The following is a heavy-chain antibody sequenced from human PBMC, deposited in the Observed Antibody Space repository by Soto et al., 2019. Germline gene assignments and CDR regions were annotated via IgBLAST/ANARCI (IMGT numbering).Heavy chain of an antibody. Sequence: QLQLQESGPGLVKPSETLSLTCTVSGGSISSSSYYWGWIRQPPGKGLEWIGSIYYSGSTYYNPSLESGVAISVDTSKDQCSLKLSSVTAADTAVYYCAGPSGPYSYSSSWYYFDYWGQGTLVTVSS. J-gene: IGHJ4*02. CDR2: IYYSGST. CDR1: GGSISSSSYY. V-gene: IGHV4-39*01. CDR3: AGPSGPYSYSSSWYYFDY. D-gene: IGHD6-13*01.